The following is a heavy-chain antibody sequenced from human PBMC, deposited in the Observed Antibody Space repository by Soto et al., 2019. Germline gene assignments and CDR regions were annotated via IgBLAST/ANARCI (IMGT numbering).Heavy chain of an antibody. CDR1: GGNIKSYF. Sequence: QVRLQESGPGLVKPSETLSLTCSISGGNIKSYFWSWIRQPPGKGLEWLGYIYHNGNSMYNPSFKSRLTLSVDASNNHLSLKLTSVTAADAAVYYCATPGPAGLWGRGTLVTVSS. CDR3: ATPGPAGL. J-gene: IGHJ2*01. V-gene: IGHV4-59*01. CDR2: IYHNGNS. D-gene: IGHD7-27*01.